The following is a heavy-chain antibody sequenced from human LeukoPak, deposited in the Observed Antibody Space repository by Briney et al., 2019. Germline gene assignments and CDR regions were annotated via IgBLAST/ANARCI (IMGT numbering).Heavy chain of an antibody. CDR1: GFTFSSYS. CDR2: ISSSSSYI. D-gene: IGHD3-22*01. CDR3: AREYYYDSSGSYAFDI. J-gene: IGHJ3*02. Sequence: GGSLRLSCAASGFTFSSYSMNWVRQAPGKGLEWVSSISSSSSYIYYADSVKGRFTISRGNAKNSLYLQMNSLRAEDTAVYYCAREYYYDSSGSYAFDIWGQGTMVTVSS. V-gene: IGHV3-21*01.